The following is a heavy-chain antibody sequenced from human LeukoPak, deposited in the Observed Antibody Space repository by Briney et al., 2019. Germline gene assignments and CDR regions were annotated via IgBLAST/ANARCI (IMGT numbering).Heavy chain of an antibody. V-gene: IGHV4-61*02. Sequence: PSETLSLTCTVSGGSISSGSYYWSWIRQPAGKGLEWIGRIYTSGSTNYNPSLKSRVTISVDTSKNQFSLKLSSVTAADTAVYYCASQGTYYFDYWGQGTLVTVSS. CDR1: GGSISSGSYY. CDR3: ASQGTYYFDY. CDR2: IYTSGST. J-gene: IGHJ4*02.